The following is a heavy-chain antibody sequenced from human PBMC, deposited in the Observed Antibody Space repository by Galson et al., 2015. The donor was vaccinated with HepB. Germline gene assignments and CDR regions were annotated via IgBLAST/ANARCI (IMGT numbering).Heavy chain of an antibody. Sequence: SLRLSCAASGFTFSSFAMGWVRQAPGKGLEWVSVISGSGGSTYNADSVKGRFTISRDNSKNTLYLQMNSLRVEDTAVYYCAGDSGYYWGQGTLVTVSS. CDR3: AGDSGYY. J-gene: IGHJ4*02. D-gene: IGHD5-12*01. CDR2: ISGSGGST. V-gene: IGHV3-23*01. CDR1: GFTFSSFA.